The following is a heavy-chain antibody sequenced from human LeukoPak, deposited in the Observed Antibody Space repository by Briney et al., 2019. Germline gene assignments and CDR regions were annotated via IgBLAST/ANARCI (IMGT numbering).Heavy chain of an antibody. V-gene: IGHV3-13*01. Sequence: PGGSLRLSCAASGFTFSSYDMHWVRQATGKGLEWVSAIGTAGDTYYPGSVKGRFTISRENAKNALYLQMNSLRAGDTAVYYCARELPRNYYDFWSGYYSTERDYYYYGMDVWGQGTTVTVSS. CDR1: GFTFSSYD. CDR3: ARELPRNYYDFWSGYYSTERDYYYYGMDV. CDR2: IGTAGDT. J-gene: IGHJ6*02. D-gene: IGHD3-3*01.